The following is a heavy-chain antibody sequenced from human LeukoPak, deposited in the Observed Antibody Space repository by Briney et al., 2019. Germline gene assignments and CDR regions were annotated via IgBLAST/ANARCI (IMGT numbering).Heavy chain of an antibody. CDR3: ARGNWNDDERLAY. CDR2: IYSGGST. CDR1: GFTFSVYW. J-gene: IGHJ4*02. D-gene: IGHD1-1*01. V-gene: IGHV3-53*01. Sequence: PGGSLRLSCVASGFTFSVYWMSWVRQAPGKGLEWVSVIYSGGSTYYADSVKGRFTISRDNSKNTLYLQMNSLRAEDTAVYYCARGNWNDDERLAYWGQGTLVTVSS.